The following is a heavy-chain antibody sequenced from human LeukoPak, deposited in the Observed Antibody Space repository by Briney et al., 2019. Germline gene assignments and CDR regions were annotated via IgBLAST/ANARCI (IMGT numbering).Heavy chain of an antibody. CDR1: GYSISSGYY. V-gene: IGHV4-61*01. J-gene: IGHJ4*02. D-gene: IGHD7-27*01. CDR3: AREAQQLGTFDY. CDR2: IYYSGST. Sequence: SETLSLTCTVSGYSISSGYYWGWIRQPPGKGLEWIGYIYYSGSTNYNPSLKSRVTISVDTSKNQFSLKLSSVTAADTAVYYCAREAQQLGTFDYWGQGTLVTVSS.